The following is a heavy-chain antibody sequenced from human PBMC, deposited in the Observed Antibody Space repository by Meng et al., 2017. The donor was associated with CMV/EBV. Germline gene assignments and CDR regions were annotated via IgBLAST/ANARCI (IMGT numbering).Heavy chain of an antibody. Sequence: GESLKISCAASGFTFSSYAMHWVRQAPGKGLEYVSAISSNGGSTYYADSVKGRFTIYRDNSKNTLYIQMGRLRAEDTAVYYCATGQYSSWYREDGYLDYWGQGTLVTVSS. CDR1: GFTFSSYA. CDR2: ISSNGGST. D-gene: IGHD6-13*01. V-gene: IGHV3-64*02. J-gene: IGHJ4*03. CDR3: ATGQYSSWYREDGYLDY.